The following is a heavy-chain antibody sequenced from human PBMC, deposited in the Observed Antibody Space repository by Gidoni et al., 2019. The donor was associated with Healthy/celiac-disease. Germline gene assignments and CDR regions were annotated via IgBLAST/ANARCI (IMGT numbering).Heavy chain of an antibody. CDR2: INPSGGST. V-gene: IGHV1-46*01. CDR1: GYTFTSYY. Sequence: QVQLVQSGAEVKKPGASVKVSCKASGYTFTSYYMHWVRQAPGQGLEWMGIINPSGGSTSYAQKFQGRVTMTRDTSTSTVYMELSSLRSEDTAVYYCARARAYCSSTSCYAGYYYYMDVWGKGTTVTVSS. J-gene: IGHJ6*03. CDR3: ARARAYCSSTSCYAGYYYYMDV. D-gene: IGHD2-2*01.